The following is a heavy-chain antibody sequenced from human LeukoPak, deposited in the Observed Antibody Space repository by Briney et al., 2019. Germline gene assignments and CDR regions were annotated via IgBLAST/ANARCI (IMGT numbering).Heavy chain of an antibody. V-gene: IGHV4-30-2*01. CDR1: GGSISSGGYS. CDR2: IYHSGST. J-gene: IGHJ5*02. CDR3: ARTGGHYDILTGYSLGWFDP. D-gene: IGHD3-9*01. Sequence: SQTLSLTCAVSGGSISSGGYSWSWIRQPPGKGLEWIGYIYHSGSTYYNPSLKSRVTISVDRSKNQFSLKLSSVTAADTAVYYCARTGGHYDILTGYSLGWFDPWGQGTLVTVSS.